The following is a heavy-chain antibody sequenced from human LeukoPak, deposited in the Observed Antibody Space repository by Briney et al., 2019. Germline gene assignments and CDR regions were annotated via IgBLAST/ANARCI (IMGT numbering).Heavy chain of an antibody. V-gene: IGHV1-2*04. CDR2: INPNSGGT. D-gene: IGHD4-17*01. Sequence: ASVKVSCKASGYTFTGYYMHWVRQAPGQGLEWMGWINPNSGGTNYAQKFQGWVTMTRDTSISTAYMELSRLRSDDTAVYYCATYPHGYGDNYGMDVWGQGTTVTVSS. J-gene: IGHJ6*02. CDR1: GYTFTGYY. CDR3: ATYPHGYGDNYGMDV.